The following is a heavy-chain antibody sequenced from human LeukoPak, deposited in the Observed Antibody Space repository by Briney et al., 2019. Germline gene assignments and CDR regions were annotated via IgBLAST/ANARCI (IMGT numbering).Heavy chain of an antibody. CDR2: IYNREGT. CDR3: ALLQSHRPLDY. V-gene: IGHV4-59*02. D-gene: IGHD1-26*01. Sequence: SETLSLTCTVSGGSVSSKIRQPPGKGLEWIGYIYNREGTNYNPSLKSRVTISVDTSNNMFSLRLSSVAAADTAVYFCALLQSHRPLDYWGPGTLVTVSS. CDR1: GGSVSS. J-gene: IGHJ4*02.